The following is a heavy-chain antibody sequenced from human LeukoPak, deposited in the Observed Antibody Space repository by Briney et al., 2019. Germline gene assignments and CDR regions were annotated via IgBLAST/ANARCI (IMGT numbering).Heavy chain of an antibody. V-gene: IGHV1-24*01. Sequence: ASVKVSCKVSGYTLTELSMHWVRQAPGKGLEWMGGFDPEDGETIYAQKFQGRVTMTEDTSTDTAYMELSSLRSEDTAVYYCATGILNRSGYYRNDYRGQGTLVTVSS. CDR2: FDPEDGET. J-gene: IGHJ4*02. CDR3: ATGILNRSGYYRNDY. CDR1: GYTLTELS. D-gene: IGHD3-22*01.